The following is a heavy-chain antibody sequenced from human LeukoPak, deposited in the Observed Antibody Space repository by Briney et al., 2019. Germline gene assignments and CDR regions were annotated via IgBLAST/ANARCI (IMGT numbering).Heavy chain of an antibody. Sequence: PSETLSLTCTVSGGSISSSSYYWSWIRQPPGKGLEWIGYIYYSGSTNYNPSLKSRVTISVDTSKNQFSLKLSSVTAADTAVYYCASSLYSSSYAFDIWGQGTMVTVSS. CDR3: ASSLYSSSYAFDI. J-gene: IGHJ3*02. D-gene: IGHD6-6*01. CDR2: IYYSGST. CDR1: GGSISSSSYY. V-gene: IGHV4-61*01.